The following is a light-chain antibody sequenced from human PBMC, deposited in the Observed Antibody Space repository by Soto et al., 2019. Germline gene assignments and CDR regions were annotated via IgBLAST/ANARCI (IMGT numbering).Light chain of an antibody. CDR2: AAS. V-gene: IGKV1-9*01. J-gene: IGKJ1*01. CDR1: QGISSY. CDR3: QQINSYLLT. Sequence: DIQLTQSPSFLSSSVGDRVTITCRASQGISSYLAWYQQKPGKAPKLLIYAASTLQSGVPSRFSGSGSGTEFTLPTSSLQPEDFANNYCQQINSYLLTFGPGTKVEIK.